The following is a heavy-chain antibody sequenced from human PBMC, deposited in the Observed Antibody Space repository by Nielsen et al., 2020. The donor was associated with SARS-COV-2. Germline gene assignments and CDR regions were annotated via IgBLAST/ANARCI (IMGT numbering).Heavy chain of an antibody. D-gene: IGHD2-21*02. CDR1: GGSFSGYY. Sequence: SQTLSLTCAVYGGSFSGYYWSWIRQPPGKGLEWIGEINHSGSTNYNPSLKSRVTISVDTSKNQFSLKLSSVTAADTAVHYCARAYCGGDCYSDWFDPWGQGTLVTVSS. J-gene: IGHJ5*02. V-gene: IGHV4-34*01. CDR2: INHSGST. CDR3: ARAYCGGDCYSDWFDP.